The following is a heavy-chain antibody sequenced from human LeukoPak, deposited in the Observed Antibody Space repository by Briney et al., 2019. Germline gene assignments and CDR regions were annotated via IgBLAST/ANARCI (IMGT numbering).Heavy chain of an antibody. CDR1: GFTFSSYA. D-gene: IGHD4-11*01. CDR3: ARDTVTGGI. V-gene: IGHV3-30*01. Sequence: GGSLRLSCAASGFTFSSYAMHWVRQAPGKGLEWVAVISYDGSNKYYADSVKGRFTISRDNSKNTLYLQMNSLGAEDTAVYYCARDTVTGGIRGQGTMVTVSS. CDR2: ISYDGSNK. J-gene: IGHJ3*02.